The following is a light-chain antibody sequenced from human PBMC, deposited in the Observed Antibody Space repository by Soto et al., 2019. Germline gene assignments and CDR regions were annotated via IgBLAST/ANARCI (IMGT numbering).Light chain of an antibody. CDR2: DVS. J-gene: IGLJ3*02. Sequence: QSALTQPASVSGSPGQSITISCTGTSSDVGGYNYVSWYQHHPGKAPRLTIYDVSNRPSGVSNRFSGSKSGNTASLTISGLQAEDEAAYYCSSYTSSSTSVLFGGGTKLTVL. V-gene: IGLV2-14*03. CDR3: SSYTSSSTSVL. CDR1: SSDVGGYNY.